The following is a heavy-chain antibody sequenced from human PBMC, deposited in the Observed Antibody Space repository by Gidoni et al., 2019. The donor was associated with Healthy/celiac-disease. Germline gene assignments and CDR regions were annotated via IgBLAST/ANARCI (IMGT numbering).Heavy chain of an antibody. Sequence: QLQLQESGPGLVKPSETLSLTCTVSGGSISSSSYYWGWIRQPPGKGLGWIGSIYYSGSTYYNPSLKSRVTISVDTSKNQFSLKLSSVTAADTAVYYCARSTDTAMVFVYWGQGTLVTVSS. V-gene: IGHV4-39*01. D-gene: IGHD5-18*01. J-gene: IGHJ4*02. CDR1: GGSISSSSYY. CDR3: ARSTDTAMVFVY. CDR2: IYYSGST.